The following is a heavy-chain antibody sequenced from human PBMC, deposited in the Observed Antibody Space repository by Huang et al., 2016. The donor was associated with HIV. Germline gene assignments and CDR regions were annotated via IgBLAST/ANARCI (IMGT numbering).Heavy chain of an antibody. CDR3: ARSAYGDLDY. J-gene: IGHJ4*02. CDR2: MNPNTGNT. CDR1: GYTFTNYD. V-gene: IGHV1-8*02. Sequence: QVHLVQPGAEVKKPGASVKVSCKASGYTFTNYDINWVRQAPGRGLEWMGWMNPNTGNTGFAQSVQGRVTMTRKTSITTAYMELTSLTSEDTAVYYCARSAYGDLDYWGLGTLVIVSS. D-gene: IGHD4-17*01.